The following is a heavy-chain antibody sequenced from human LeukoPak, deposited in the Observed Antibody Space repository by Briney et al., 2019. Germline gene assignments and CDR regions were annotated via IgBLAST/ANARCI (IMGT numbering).Heavy chain of an antibody. Sequence: GRSLRLSCAASGFTFSDYYMSWIRQAPGKGLEWVSYISSSSSYTNYADSVKGRFTISRDNAKTSLYLQMNSLRAEDTAVYYCARIAYGSGSHAYFDYWGQGTLVTVSS. D-gene: IGHD3-10*01. CDR1: GFTFSDYY. CDR3: ARIAYGSGSHAYFDY. V-gene: IGHV3-11*03. J-gene: IGHJ4*02. CDR2: ISSSSSYT.